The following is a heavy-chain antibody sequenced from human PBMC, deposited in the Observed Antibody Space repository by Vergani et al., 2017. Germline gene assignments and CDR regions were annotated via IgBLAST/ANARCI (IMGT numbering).Heavy chain of an antibody. Sequence: QVQLQESGPGLVKPSGTLSLTCAVSGGSISSSNWWSWVRQPPGKGLEWIGEIYHSGSTNYNPSLKSRVTISVDKSKNQFSLKLSSVTAADTAVYYCASFENGYCSSTSCYTSADYWGQGTLVTVSS. CDR2: IYHSGST. CDR1: GGSISSSNW. J-gene: IGHJ4*02. V-gene: IGHV4-4*02. D-gene: IGHD2-2*02. CDR3: ASFENGYCSSTSCYTSADY.